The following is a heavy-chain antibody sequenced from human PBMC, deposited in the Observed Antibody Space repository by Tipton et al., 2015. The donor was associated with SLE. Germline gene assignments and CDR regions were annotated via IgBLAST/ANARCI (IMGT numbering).Heavy chain of an antibody. D-gene: IGHD6-19*01. CDR3: ARDLMGYSSGWGEYYFDY. Sequence: SLRLSCAASGFTFSSYWMHWVRQAPGKGLVWVSRINSDGSSTSYADSVKGRFTISRDNAKNTLYLQMNSLRAEDTAVYYCARDLMGYSSGWGEYYFDYWGQGTLVTVSS. CDR2: INSDGSST. V-gene: IGHV3-74*01. J-gene: IGHJ4*02. CDR1: GFTFSSYW.